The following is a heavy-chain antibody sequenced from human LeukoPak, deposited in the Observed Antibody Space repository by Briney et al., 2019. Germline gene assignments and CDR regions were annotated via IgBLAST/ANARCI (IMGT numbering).Heavy chain of an antibody. D-gene: IGHD6-13*01. CDR3: ARHSSRWFAGGGFDI. Sequence: GESLNISCKGSGYNFTNHWIGWVRQMPGKGLEWMGIIFPTDSNTRYSPSFRGQVTISADKSISTAYLQWSSLKAWDTAIYYCARHSSRWFAGGGFDIWGQGTMVSVSS. CDR2: IFPTDSNT. V-gene: IGHV5-51*01. J-gene: IGHJ3*02. CDR1: GYNFTNHW.